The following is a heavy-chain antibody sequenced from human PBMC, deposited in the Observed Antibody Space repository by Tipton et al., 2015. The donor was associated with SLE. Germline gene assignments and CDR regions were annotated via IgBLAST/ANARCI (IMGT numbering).Heavy chain of an antibody. D-gene: IGHD6-13*01. CDR1: GGSISSHY. CDR3: ARDPSSSWYRVHGYFDL. J-gene: IGHJ2*01. V-gene: IGHV4-59*11. CDR2: IYYSGST. Sequence: TLSLTCTVSGGSISSHYWSWIRQPPGKGLEWIGSIYYSGSTNYNPSLKSRVTISVDTSKNQFSLKLSSVTAADTAVYYCARDPSSSWYRVHGYFDLWGRGTLVTVSS.